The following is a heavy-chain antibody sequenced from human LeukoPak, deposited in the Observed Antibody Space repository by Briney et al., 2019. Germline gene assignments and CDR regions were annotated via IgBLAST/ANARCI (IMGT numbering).Heavy chain of an antibody. V-gene: IGHV3-30*03. CDR2: ISYDGSNK. Sequence: PGGSLRLSCAASGFTFSSYGMHWVRQAPGKGLEWVAVISYDGSNKYYADSVKGRFTISRDNSRNTLYLQMNSLRAEDTAVYYCATQGEPTVAYYFDYWGQGTLVTVSS. D-gene: IGHD4-23*01. J-gene: IGHJ4*02. CDR3: ATQGEPTVAYYFDY. CDR1: GFTFSSYG.